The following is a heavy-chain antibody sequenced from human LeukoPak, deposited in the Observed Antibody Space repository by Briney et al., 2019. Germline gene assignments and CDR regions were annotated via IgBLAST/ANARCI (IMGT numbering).Heavy chain of an antibody. V-gene: IGHV1-18*01. Sequence: ASVKVSCKTSGYTFTNYGISWVRQAPGQGLEWMGWISTYNGNTNYAQKLQGRVTMTTDTSTRTAYMELRSLRSDDTAAYYCATYSYAYGMDVWGQGTTVTVSS. CDR3: ATYSYAYGMDV. CDR2: ISTYNGNT. CDR1: GYTFTNYG. J-gene: IGHJ6*02. D-gene: IGHD5-18*01.